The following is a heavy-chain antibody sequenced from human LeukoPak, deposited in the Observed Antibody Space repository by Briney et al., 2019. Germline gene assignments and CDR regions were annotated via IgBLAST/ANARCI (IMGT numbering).Heavy chain of an antibody. CDR1: GGSVSSGSHC. J-gene: IGHJ5*02. D-gene: IGHD3-10*01. Sequence: PSETLSVTRTVSGGSVSSGSHCWSWIRPPPGTGLELMGSINDSGSTDYNPCLKSRVTISVATSKNQSSMKLSSVTAADTAVYYCARRGSGSHSWFDPWGQGTLVTVSS. V-gene: IGHV4-61*01. CDR3: ARRGSGSHSWFDP. CDR2: INDSGST.